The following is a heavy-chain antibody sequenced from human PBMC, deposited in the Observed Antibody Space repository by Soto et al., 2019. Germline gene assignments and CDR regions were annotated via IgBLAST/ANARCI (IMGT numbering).Heavy chain of an antibody. CDR1: GYAFAGQH. V-gene: IGHV1-2*02. Sequence: ASLKVSCKTSGYAFAGQHIHWVRQAPGQGLEWMGWIDPDTGAADSIEKFRGRIVLTRDTSISTAYMELASLTSDDTAVYYCARDLMRTTESFDYWGQGTVVTVSS. CDR3: ARDLMRTTESFDY. J-gene: IGHJ4*02. D-gene: IGHD4-4*01. CDR2: IDPDTGAA.